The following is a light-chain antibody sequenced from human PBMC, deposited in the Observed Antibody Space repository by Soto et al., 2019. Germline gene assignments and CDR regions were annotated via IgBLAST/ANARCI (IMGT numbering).Light chain of an antibody. Sequence: QSALTQPASVSGSPGQSITISCTGTSSDVGGYKYVSWYQKYPGKAPKLMIYDVSNRPSGVSNRFSGSTSGNTASLTISGLQAEDEADYYCSSYTSSSTLVFGGGTKVTVL. J-gene: IGLJ2*01. CDR1: SSDVGGYKY. CDR2: DVS. CDR3: SSYTSSSTLV. V-gene: IGLV2-14*01.